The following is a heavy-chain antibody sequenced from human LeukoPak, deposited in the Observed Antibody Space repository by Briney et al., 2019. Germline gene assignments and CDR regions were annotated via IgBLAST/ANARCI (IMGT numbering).Heavy chain of an antibody. CDR1: GYSFTSYW. J-gene: IGHJ4*02. D-gene: IGHD2-2*01. CDR2: IYPGDSDT. CDR3: ASAKGYCSSTSCPGDFDY. Sequence: GESLKISCKGSGYSFTSYWIGWVRQMPGKGLEWMGIIYPGDSDTRYSPSSQGQVTISADKSISTAYLQWSSLKASDTAMYYCASAKGYCSSTSCPGDFDYWGQGTLVTVSS. V-gene: IGHV5-51*01.